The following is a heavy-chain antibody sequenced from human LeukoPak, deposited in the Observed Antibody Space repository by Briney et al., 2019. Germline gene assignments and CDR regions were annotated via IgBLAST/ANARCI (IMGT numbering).Heavy chain of an antibody. CDR1: GGSISSYY. D-gene: IGHD3-3*01. V-gene: IGHV4-59*08. Sequence: SETLSLTCTASGGSISSYYWSWIRQPPGKGLEWIGYIYYSGSTNYNPSLKSRVTISVDTSKNQFSLKLSSVTAADTAVYYCASLFGVAYNWFDPWGQGTLVTVSS. J-gene: IGHJ5*02. CDR3: ASLFGVAYNWFDP. CDR2: IYYSGST.